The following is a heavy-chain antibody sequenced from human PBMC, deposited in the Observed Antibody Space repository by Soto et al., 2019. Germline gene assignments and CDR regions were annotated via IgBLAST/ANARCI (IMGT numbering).Heavy chain of an antibody. D-gene: IGHD1-20*01. Sequence: GSLRLSCAASGFTFSSYWMSWVRQAPGKGLEWVANIKQDGSEKYYVDSVEGRFTISRDNAKNSLYLQMNSLRAEDTAVYYCARDVGITGTPYFDYWGQGTLVTVSS. CDR3: ARDVGITGTPYFDY. V-gene: IGHV3-7*01. CDR2: IKQDGSEK. CDR1: GFTFSSYW. J-gene: IGHJ4*02.